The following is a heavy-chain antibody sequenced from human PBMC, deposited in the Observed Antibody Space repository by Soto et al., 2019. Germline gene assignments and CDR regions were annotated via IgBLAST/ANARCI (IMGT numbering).Heavy chain of an antibody. D-gene: IGHD2-2*01. CDR2: IIPIFGTA. CDR1: GGTFSSYA. J-gene: IGHJ4*02. Sequence: GASVKVSCKASGGTFSSYAISWVRQAPGQGLEWMGGIIPIFGTANYAQKFQGRVTITADESTSTAYMELSSLRSEDTAVYYCARDLCSSTSCYHIVFDYWGQGTLVTVSS. V-gene: IGHV1-69*13. CDR3: ARDLCSSTSCYHIVFDY.